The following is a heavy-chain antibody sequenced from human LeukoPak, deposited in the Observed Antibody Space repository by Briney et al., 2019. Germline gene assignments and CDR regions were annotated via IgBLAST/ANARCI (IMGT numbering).Heavy chain of an antibody. V-gene: IGHV3-53*01. CDR1: GFTFSSYW. CDR2: IYSGGST. Sequence: GGSLRLSCAASGFTFSSYWMHWVRQAPGKGLVWVSVIYSGGSTYYADSVKGRFTISRDNSKNTLYLQMNSLRAEDTAVYYCAAGWDWYYFDYWGQGTLVTVSS. CDR3: AAGWDWYYFDY. J-gene: IGHJ4*02. D-gene: IGHD1-26*01.